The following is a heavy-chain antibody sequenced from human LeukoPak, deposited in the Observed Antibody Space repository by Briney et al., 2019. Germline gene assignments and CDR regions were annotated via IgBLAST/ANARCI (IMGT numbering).Heavy chain of an antibody. V-gene: IGHV3-23*01. CDR1: GFTFSTYA. CDR2: VTGGGGST. J-gene: IGHJ4*02. D-gene: IGHD1-26*01. CDR3: AKDRYGSGSYYDFDY. Sequence: GGSLRLSCAASGFTFSTYAMSWVRQAPGKGLEWVSAVTGGGGSTYFADSVRGRFTISRDNSKNTVYLQMNSLRADDTAVYYCAKDRYGSGSYYDFDYWGQGTLVTVFS.